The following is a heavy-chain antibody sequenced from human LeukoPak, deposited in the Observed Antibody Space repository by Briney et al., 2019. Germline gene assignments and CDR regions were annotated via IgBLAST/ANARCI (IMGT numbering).Heavy chain of an antibody. CDR3: AKDGGNYYDTGGNYLMRSYMDV. CDR1: GFTFGDYS. V-gene: IGHV3-49*04. Sequence: PGGSLRLSCTASGFTFGDYSMNWVRQPPGKGLEWVGFIRSKTYDGTTEYAASVKGRSTISRDDSKSIAYLQMNSLRAEDTAVYYCAKDGGNYYDTGGNYLMRSYMDVWGKGTTVTVSS. D-gene: IGHD3-22*01. J-gene: IGHJ6*03. CDR2: IRSKTYDGTT.